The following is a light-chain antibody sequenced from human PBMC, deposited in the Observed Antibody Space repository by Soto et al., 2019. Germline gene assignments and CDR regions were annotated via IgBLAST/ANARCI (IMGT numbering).Light chain of an antibody. CDR2: EGS. V-gene: IGLV2-23*01. Sequence: QSVLTQTASVSGSPGQSITISCSGTTSDVGRYNLVSWYQHHPGKAPKLLIYEGSKRPSGVSNRFSGSKSGNTASLTISGLQAEDEADYYCCSYAGSSTVVFGGGTKVTVL. CDR3: CSYAGSSTVV. CDR1: TSDVGRYNL. J-gene: IGLJ3*02.